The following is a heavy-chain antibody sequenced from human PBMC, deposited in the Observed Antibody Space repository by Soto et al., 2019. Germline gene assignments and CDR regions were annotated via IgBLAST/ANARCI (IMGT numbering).Heavy chain of an antibody. CDR2: IYYSGSA. V-gene: IGHV4-59*12. J-gene: IGHJ6*02. D-gene: IGHD3-10*01. CDR3: ARETPSYGSGSYFSYYYYGMDV. CDR1: GGSISSYY. Sequence: PSETLSLTCTVSGGSISSYYWSWIRQPPGKGLEWIGYIYYSGSANYNPSLKSRVTISVDTSKNQFSLKLSSVTAADTAVYYCARETPSYGSGSYFSYYYYGMDVWGQGTTVTVSS.